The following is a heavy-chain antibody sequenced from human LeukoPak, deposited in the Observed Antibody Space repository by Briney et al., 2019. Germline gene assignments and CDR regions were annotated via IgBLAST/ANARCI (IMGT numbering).Heavy chain of an antibody. Sequence: ASVKVSCKASGGTFSSYAISWVRQAPGQGLEWMGGIIPIFGTANYAQKFQGRVTITADESTSTACMELSSLRSEDTAVYYCARGRIVAIYFDYWGQGTLVTVSS. CDR2: IIPIFGTA. CDR1: GGTFSSYA. D-gene: IGHD5-12*01. J-gene: IGHJ4*02. V-gene: IGHV1-69*13. CDR3: ARGRIVAIYFDY.